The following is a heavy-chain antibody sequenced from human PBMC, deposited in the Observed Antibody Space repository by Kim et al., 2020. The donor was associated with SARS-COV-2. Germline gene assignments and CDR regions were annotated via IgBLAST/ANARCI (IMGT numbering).Heavy chain of an antibody. CDR3: AKIKSGGASWDY. D-gene: IGHD1-26*01. J-gene: IGHJ4*02. V-gene: IGHV4-59*01. Sequence: PSLKGRVSISADTSRNQFSLKLYSVTAADTAVYYCAKIKSGGASWDYWGQGTLVTVSS.